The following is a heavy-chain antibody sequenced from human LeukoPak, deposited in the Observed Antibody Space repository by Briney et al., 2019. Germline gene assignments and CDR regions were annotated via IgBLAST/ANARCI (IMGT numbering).Heavy chain of an antibody. CDR3: ARSGSGSYYKGDAFDI. CDR1: GGSISSYY. Sequence: SQTLSLTCTVSGGSISSYYWSWIRQPPGKGLEWIGYIYYSGSTNYNPSLKSRVTISVGTSKNQFSLKLSSVTAADTAVYYCARSGSGSYYKGDAFDIWGQGTMVTVSS. D-gene: IGHD3-10*01. J-gene: IGHJ3*02. CDR2: IYYSGST. V-gene: IGHV4-59*01.